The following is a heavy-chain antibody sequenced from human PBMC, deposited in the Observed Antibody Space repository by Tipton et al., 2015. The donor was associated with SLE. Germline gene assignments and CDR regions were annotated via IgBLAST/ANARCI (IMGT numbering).Heavy chain of an antibody. CDR3: AKSYDSSGYSHFDY. D-gene: IGHD3-22*01. V-gene: IGHV3-9*01. CDR2: ISWNSGSI. CDR1: GFTFDDYA. Sequence: RSLRLSCAASGFTFDDYAMHWVRQAPGKGLEWVSGISWNSGSIGYADSVKGRFTISRDNAKNSLYLQMNSLRAEDTALYYCAKSYDSSGYSHFDYWGQGTLVTVSS. J-gene: IGHJ4*02.